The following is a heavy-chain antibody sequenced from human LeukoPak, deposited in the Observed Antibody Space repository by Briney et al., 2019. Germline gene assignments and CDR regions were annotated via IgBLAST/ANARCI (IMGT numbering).Heavy chain of an antibody. Sequence: SETLSLTCTVSGGSISSSSYYWGWIRQPPGTGLEWIGSIYYSGSTYYNPSLKSRVTISVDTSKNQFSLKLSSVTAADTAVYYCARVRLGSSPDGFDYWGQGTLVPVSS. CDR3: ARVRLGSSPDGFDY. J-gene: IGHJ4*02. CDR2: IYYSGST. D-gene: IGHD6-6*01. V-gene: IGHV4-39*07. CDR1: GGSISSSSYY.